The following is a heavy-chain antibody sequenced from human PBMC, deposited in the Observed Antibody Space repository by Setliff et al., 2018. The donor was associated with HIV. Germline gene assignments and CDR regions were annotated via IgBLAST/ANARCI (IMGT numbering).Heavy chain of an antibody. Sequence: SETLSLTCTVSGGSISSSSFSWGWIRQPPGKGLEWIGSFYYSRNIYYNPSLKSRVTISVDSSKNQFSLKLNSVTAADTAIYYCARQTWEYYDTLTGYYPPTDYYYGMDVWGQGTTVTVSS. J-gene: IGHJ6*02. V-gene: IGHV4-39*01. D-gene: IGHD3-9*01. CDR2: FYYSRNI. CDR3: ARQTWEYYDTLTGYYPPTDYYYGMDV. CDR1: GGSISSSSFS.